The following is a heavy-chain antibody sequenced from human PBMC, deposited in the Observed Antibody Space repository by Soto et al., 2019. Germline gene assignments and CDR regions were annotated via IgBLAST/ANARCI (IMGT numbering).Heavy chain of an antibody. Sequence: GGSLRLSCVASGFTFSSFEMNWIRQAPGKGPEWIAVINPSGRTISYADSVKGRFTISRDNSKNTLYLQMNSLRAEDTAVYYCARDRQYYYDSSGYYYPYYYGMDVWGQGTKVTVS. J-gene: IGHJ6*02. CDR1: GFTFSSFE. D-gene: IGHD3-22*01. CDR3: ARDRQYYYDSSGYYYPYYYGMDV. CDR2: INPSGRTI. V-gene: IGHV3-48*03.